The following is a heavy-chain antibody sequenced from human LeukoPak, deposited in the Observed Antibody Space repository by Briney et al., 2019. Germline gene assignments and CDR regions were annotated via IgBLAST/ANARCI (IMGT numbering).Heavy chain of an antibody. CDR2: TSWNSDGS. Sequence: GRSLRLSCSASGFTFDDFAMHWVRQVPGRGLEWVATTSWNSDGSGYADSVKGRFTISRDNAKNSLYLQMNSLKPEDSALYYCTKMGPTPYAFDHWGLGTLVTVSS. CDR1: GFTFDDFA. J-gene: IGHJ4*02. CDR3: TKMGPTPYAFDH. V-gene: IGHV3-9*01. D-gene: IGHD1-26*01.